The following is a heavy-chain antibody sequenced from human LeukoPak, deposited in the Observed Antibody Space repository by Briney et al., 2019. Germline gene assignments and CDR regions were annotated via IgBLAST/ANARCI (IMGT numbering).Heavy chain of an antibody. CDR3: ARVQIYGDDAFDI. D-gene: IGHD4-17*01. V-gene: IGHV4-59*01. J-gene: IGHJ3*02. Sequence: SETLSLTCTVSGGSISSYYWSWIRQPPGKGLAWIGYIYYSGSTNYNPSLKSRVTISVDTSKNQFSLKLSSVTAADTAVYYCARVQIYGDDAFDIWGQGTMVTVSS. CDR2: IYYSGST. CDR1: GGSISSYY.